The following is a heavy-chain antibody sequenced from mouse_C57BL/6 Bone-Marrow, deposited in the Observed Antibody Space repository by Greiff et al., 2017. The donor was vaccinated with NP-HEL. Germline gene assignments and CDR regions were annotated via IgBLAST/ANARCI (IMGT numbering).Heavy chain of an antibody. CDR2: IYPGSGST. CDR1: GYTFTSYW. Sequence: QVQLQQSGAELVKPGASVKMSCKASGYTFTSYWITWVKQRPGQGLEWIGDIYPGSGSTNYNEKFKSKATLTVDTSSSTAYMQLSSLTSEDSAVYYCARDGAQTLYCYFDVWGTGTTVTVSS. CDR3: ARDGAQTLYCYFDV. J-gene: IGHJ1*03. V-gene: IGHV1-55*01. D-gene: IGHD1-1*02.